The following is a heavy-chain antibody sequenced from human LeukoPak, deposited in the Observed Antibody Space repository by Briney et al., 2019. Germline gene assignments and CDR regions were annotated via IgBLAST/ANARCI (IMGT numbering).Heavy chain of an antibody. D-gene: IGHD1-1*01. CDR3: ARGARGQLASYYYYYMDV. Sequence: SETLSLTCAVYGGSFSGHYWSWIRQPPGKGLEWIGYIYYSGSTNYNPSLKSRVTISVDTSKNQFSLKLSSVTAADTAVYYCARGARGQLASYYYYYMDVWGKGTTVTVSS. CDR1: GGSFSGHY. V-gene: IGHV4-59*11. CDR2: IYYSGST. J-gene: IGHJ6*03.